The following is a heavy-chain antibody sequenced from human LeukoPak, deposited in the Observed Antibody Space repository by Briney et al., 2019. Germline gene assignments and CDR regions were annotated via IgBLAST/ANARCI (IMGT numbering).Heavy chain of an antibody. CDR1: GFTVSNNY. V-gene: IGHV3-66*01. CDR3: ARGGATRYCTNGVCHYFDY. D-gene: IGHD2-8*01. J-gene: IGHJ4*02. Sequence: GGSLRLSCAASGFTVSNNYMSWVRRAPGKGLEWVSVIFSGGSTNYADSVKGRLTISRDNSKNTLYLQMNSLRAEDTAVYYCARGGATRYCTNGVCHYFDYWGQGTLVTVSS. CDR2: IFSGGST.